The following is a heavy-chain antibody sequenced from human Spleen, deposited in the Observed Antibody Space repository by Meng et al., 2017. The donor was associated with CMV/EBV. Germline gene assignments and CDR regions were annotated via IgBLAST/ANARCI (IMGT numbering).Heavy chain of an antibody. CDR2: TYYRSKWIS. Sequence: SETLSLTCAISGDSVSSAAASWNWFRQSPSRGFEWLGRTYYRSKWISEYADSLKSRITVNPDTSKNHFSLQLDSVTPDDTAVYYCARNVGNSWLDAWGQGTLVTVSS. CDR3: ARNVGNSWLDA. J-gene: IGHJ5*02. CDR1: GDSVSSAAAS. V-gene: IGHV6-1*01. D-gene: IGHD2-15*01.